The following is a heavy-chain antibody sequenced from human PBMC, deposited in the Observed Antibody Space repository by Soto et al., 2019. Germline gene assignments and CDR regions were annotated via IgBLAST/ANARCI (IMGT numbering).Heavy chain of an antibody. D-gene: IGHD5-18*01. CDR1: GDSVSIVIYY. J-gene: IGHJ6*02. CDR2: IYYNGNT. CDR3: ARGGYSYGTMDV. V-gene: IGHV4-61*01. Sequence: SETLCLTWTVSGDSVSIVIYYWTWIRQPPGKGLEWIGYIYYNGNTNYNPSLKSRVTISVDTSKNQFSLKLNSVTAADTAVYYCARGGYSYGTMDVWGQGTTVTVSS.